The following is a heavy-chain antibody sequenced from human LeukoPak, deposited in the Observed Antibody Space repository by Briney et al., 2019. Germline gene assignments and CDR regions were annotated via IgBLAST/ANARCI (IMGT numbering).Heavy chain of an antibody. CDR2: INPYSGGT. CDR3: ARDLGYCSSTSCYRDY. Sequence: ASVKVSCKASGYTFTGYYMHWVRQAPGQGLEWMGRINPYSGGTNYAQKFQGRVTMTRDTSISTAYMELSRLRSDDTAVYYCARDLGYCSSTSCYRDYWGQGTLVTVSS. J-gene: IGHJ4*02. D-gene: IGHD2-2*01. CDR1: GYTFTGYY. V-gene: IGHV1-2*06.